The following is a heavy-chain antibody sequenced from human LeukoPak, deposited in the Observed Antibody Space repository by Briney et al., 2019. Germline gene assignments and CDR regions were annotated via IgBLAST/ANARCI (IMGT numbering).Heavy chain of an antibody. Sequence: GGSLRLSCAASGFTFSSYAMSWVRQAPGKGLEWVAVISYDGSNKYYAGSVKGRFTISRDNSKNTLYLQMNSLRAEDTAVYYCARDHAIYYYDSSGYGYWGQGTLVTVSS. D-gene: IGHD3-22*01. J-gene: IGHJ4*02. V-gene: IGHV3-30-3*01. CDR2: ISYDGSNK. CDR1: GFTFSSYA. CDR3: ARDHAIYYYDSSGYGY.